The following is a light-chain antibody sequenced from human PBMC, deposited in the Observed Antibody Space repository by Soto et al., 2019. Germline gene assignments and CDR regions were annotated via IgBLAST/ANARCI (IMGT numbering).Light chain of an antibody. CDR1: NIGSKS. CDR3: QVWDSSSAHVV. Sequence: SYELTQPPSVSVAPGKTARISCGGNNIGSKSVHGYQRKPGQAPVLVIYSDPDLPSVLPERFSGSNSGNTATLTISRVEAGDEADYYCQVWDSSSAHVVFGGGTKLTVL. J-gene: IGLJ2*01. CDR2: SDP. V-gene: IGLV3-21*04.